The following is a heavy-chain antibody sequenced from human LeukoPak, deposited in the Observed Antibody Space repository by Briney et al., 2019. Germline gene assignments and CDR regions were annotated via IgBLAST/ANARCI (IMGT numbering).Heavy chain of an antibody. V-gene: IGHV4-4*07. Sequence: SETPSLTCTVSGGSISSFYWTWIRQPAGKGLEWIGRIYTSGGTNYNPSLKSRVTMSVDTSKNQFSLKLSSVTAADTAVYYCARDWGSYSSGWRAFDYWGQGTLVTVSS. D-gene: IGHD6-19*01. J-gene: IGHJ4*02. CDR2: IYTSGGT. CDR1: GGSISSFY. CDR3: ARDWGSYSSGWRAFDY.